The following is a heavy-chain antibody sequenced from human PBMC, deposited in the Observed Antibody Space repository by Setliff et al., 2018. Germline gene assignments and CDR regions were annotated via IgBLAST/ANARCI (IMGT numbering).Heavy chain of an antibody. CDR1: GGTFSSYA. J-gene: IGHJ5*02. V-gene: IGHV1-69*10. CDR3: ARHTGTAWVDWFDP. Sequence: SVKVSCKASGGTFSSYAISWVRQAPGQGLEWMGGIIPILGIANYAQKFQGRVTITADESTSTAYMELSSLRSEDTAVYYCARHTGTAWVDWFDPWGQGTLVTVSS. D-gene: IGHD1-1*01. CDR2: IIPILGIA.